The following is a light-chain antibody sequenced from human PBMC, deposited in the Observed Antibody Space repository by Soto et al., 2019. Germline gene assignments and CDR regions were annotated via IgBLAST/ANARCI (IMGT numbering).Light chain of an antibody. Sequence: QSVLTQPPSVSAAPGQKVTISCSGDTSNTLHNFVSWYQQLPGAAPKLLIYEDNKRPSGIPDRFSGSKFGTSVTLAITGLQTGDEADYYCGTWDTNLSADVFGTGTKVTVL. CDR2: EDN. J-gene: IGLJ1*01. V-gene: IGLV1-51*02. CDR3: GTWDTNLSADV. CDR1: TSNTLHNF.